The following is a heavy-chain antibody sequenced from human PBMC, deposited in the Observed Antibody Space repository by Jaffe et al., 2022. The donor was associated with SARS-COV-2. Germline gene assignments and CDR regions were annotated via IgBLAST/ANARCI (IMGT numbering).Heavy chain of an antibody. CDR2: ISFDGTSQ. J-gene: IGHJ3*02. V-gene: IGHV3-30*04. CDR1: GFTFNTYA. CDR3: ARDRAVPYSGVYWGAFDI. D-gene: IGHD5-12*01. Sequence: QVQLVESGGGVVRPGGSLRLSCTASGFTFNTYALHWVRQAPGEGLEWVAVISFDGTSQYYGDSVKGRFSISRDNSKNTLYLEMNNLRAEDTAVYYCARDRAVPYSGVYWGAFDIWGQGTMVTVSS.